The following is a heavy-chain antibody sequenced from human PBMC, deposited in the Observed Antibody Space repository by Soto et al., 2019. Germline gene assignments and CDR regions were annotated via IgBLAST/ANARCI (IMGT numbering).Heavy chain of an antibody. D-gene: IGHD5-18*01. V-gene: IGHV1-18*01. CDR3: ARDHTEWLNDAYDL. CDR1: GYTFMHYD. J-gene: IGHJ3*01. CDR2: NSPSTGKA. Sequence: QVQLVQSGADVKKPGASVKLSCKASGYTFMHYDIGWVRQAPGQVPEWLGRNSPSTGKADYPQKFQGRVTMTTDTSTKTACMEIMSLRPDDTAVYYCARDHTEWLNDAYDLWGQGTMVTVSS.